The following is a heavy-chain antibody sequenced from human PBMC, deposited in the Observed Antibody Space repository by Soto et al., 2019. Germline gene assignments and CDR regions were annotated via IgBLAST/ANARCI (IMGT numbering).Heavy chain of an antibody. CDR3: AKPAGPEDMVVVVAATTSIGWFDP. V-gene: IGHV3-30*18. D-gene: IGHD2-15*01. CDR2: ISYDGSNK. J-gene: IGHJ5*02. Sequence: QVQLVESGGGVVQPGRSLRLSCAASGFTFSSYGMHWVRQAPGKGLEWVAVISYDGSNKYYADSVKGRFTISRDNSKNTLYLQSDSLRAEDPAVYYCAKPAGPEDMVVVVAATTSIGWFDPWGQGTLVTVSS. CDR1: GFTFSSYG.